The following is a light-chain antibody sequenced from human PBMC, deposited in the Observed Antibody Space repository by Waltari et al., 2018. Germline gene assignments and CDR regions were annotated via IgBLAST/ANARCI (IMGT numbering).Light chain of an antibody. CDR1: NIGSRT. V-gene: IGLV3-21*04. CDR2: YDS. J-gene: IGLJ3*02. CDR3: QVWDSSSDHWV. Sequence: SYVLPQPSSVSVAPGKTARITCGGSNIGSRTGHWHQQKPGQAPVLVFYYDSDRPSGIPERFSGSNSGNTATLTISRVEVGDEADYYCQVWDSSSDHWVFGGGTKLTVL.